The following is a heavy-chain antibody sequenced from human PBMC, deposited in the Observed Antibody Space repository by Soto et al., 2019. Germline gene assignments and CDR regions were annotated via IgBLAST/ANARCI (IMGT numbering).Heavy chain of an antibody. J-gene: IGHJ5*02. V-gene: IGHV1-2*02. CDR3: ARVPRMDTIIRGYWLDP. CDR1: GYTFTDCY. CDR2: INPNTGGT. D-gene: IGHD5-18*01. Sequence: GASVKVSCKASGYTFTDCYIHWVRQAPGQGLEWMGYINPNTGGTNYLQKFRGRVTMTRDTSISAAYMELSGLRSDDTAVYYCARVPRMDTIIRGYWLDPWGQGTLVTVYS.